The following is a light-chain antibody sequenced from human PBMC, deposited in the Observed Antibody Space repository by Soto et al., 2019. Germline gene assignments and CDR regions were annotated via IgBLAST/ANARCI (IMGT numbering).Light chain of an antibody. CDR2: SND. CDR1: SSNIGRNT. V-gene: IGLV1-44*01. J-gene: IGLJ1*01. Sequence: QSVLTQPPSASGTPGQRGTISCSGSSSNIGRNTVNWYQQFPGTAPKLLIYSNDQWPSGVPDRFSGSKSGTSASLAISGLQSEDEADYYCAAWDDSLNGYVFGTGTKLTVL. CDR3: AAWDDSLNGYV.